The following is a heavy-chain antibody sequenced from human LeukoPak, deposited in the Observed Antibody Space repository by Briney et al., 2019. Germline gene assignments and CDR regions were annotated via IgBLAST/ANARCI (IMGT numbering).Heavy chain of an antibody. CDR3: ARVPNLPYYYDSRTAFDI. D-gene: IGHD3-22*01. CDR1: GGSFSGYY. Sequence: KPSETLSLTCAVYGGSFSGYYWSWLRQPPGKGLEWIGEINHSGSTNYNPSLKSRVTISVDTSKNQFSLKLSSVTAADTAVYYCARVPNLPYYYDSRTAFDIWGQGTMVTVSS. J-gene: IGHJ3*02. CDR2: INHSGST. V-gene: IGHV4-34*01.